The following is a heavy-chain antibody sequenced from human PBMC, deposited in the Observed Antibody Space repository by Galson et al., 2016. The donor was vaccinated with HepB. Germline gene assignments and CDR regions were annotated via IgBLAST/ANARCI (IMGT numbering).Heavy chain of an antibody. D-gene: IGHD6-19*01. J-gene: IGHJ4*02. Sequence: TLSLTCTVSGGSISSGDYFWSWIRQHPGKGLEWIGYIYYSGSTYYNPSLKSRVTISIDTSKNQFSLKLRSVTAADTAVFYCAGLGITLAGFDYWGQGTLVTVSS. V-gene: IGHV4-31*03. CDR2: IYYSGST. CDR1: GGSISSGDYF. CDR3: AGLGITLAGFDY.